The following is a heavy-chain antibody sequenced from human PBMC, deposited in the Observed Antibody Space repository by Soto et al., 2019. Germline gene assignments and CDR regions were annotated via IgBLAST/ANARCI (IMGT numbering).Heavy chain of an antibody. CDR1: GGSISSYY. V-gene: IGHV4-59*08. CDR3: ARHSGLKNWFDP. Sequence: QVQLQESGPGLVKPSETLSLTCTVSGGSISSYYWSWIRQHPGKGLEWIGYIYYSGSTNYNPSLKSRVTISVDTSKNQFSLKLSSVTAADTAVYYCARHSGLKNWFDPWGQGTLVTVSS. J-gene: IGHJ5*02. CDR2: IYYSGST.